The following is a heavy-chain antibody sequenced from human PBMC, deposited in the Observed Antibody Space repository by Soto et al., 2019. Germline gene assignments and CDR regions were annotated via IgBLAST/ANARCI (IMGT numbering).Heavy chain of an antibody. CDR2: ISPSSSYI. CDR3: ARGTTGLNWFDP. V-gene: IGHV3-21*01. CDR1: GFTFSSYN. J-gene: IGHJ5*02. Sequence: EVQLVESGGGLVKPGGSLRLSCAASGFTFSSYNMNWVRQAPGKGLEWVASISPSSSYIYCADSVKGRFTISRDNAKNTLYLQMNTLRAEDTAVYYCARGTTGLNWFDPWGQGTLVTVSS. D-gene: IGHD1-7*01.